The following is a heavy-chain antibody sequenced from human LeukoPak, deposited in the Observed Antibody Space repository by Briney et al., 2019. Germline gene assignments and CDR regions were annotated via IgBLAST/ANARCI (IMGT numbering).Heavy chain of an antibody. Sequence: ASVKVSCKASGYTFSDYYMHWVRQAPAQGLEWMGWISPNSVEKKYAQKFQGRVTMTRDTSISTAYMERSRLRSDDTAVYYCARKRGVGVDTNAFDIWGQGTMVTVSS. CDR1: GYTFSDYY. D-gene: IGHD3-3*01. V-gene: IGHV1-2*02. J-gene: IGHJ3*02. CDR3: ARKRGVGVDTNAFDI. CDR2: ISPNSVEK.